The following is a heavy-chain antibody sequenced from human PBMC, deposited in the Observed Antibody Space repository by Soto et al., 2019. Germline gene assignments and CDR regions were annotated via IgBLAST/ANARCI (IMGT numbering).Heavy chain of an antibody. CDR1: GFTFSSYE. CDR2: ISSSGSTI. J-gene: IGHJ4*02. CDR3: ARGQYSSGGGYFDY. D-gene: IGHD6-19*01. V-gene: IGHV3-48*03. Sequence: EVQLVESGGGLVQPGGSLRLSCAASGFTFSSYEMNWVRQAPGKGLEWVSYISSSGSTIYYADSVKGRFTISRDNAKNSLYLQMNSLRAGDRAVYYCARGQYSSGGGYFDYWGQETLVTVSS.